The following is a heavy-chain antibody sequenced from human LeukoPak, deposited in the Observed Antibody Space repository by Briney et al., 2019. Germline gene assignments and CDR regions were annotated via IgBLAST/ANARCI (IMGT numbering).Heavy chain of an antibody. Sequence: SETQSLTCSVSGYSISSGYYWGWIRQPPGKGLEWIGSIYHSGNTDYNPSLKSRVTISRDTSKNQFSLNLSSVTAADTAVYYCARGFRGSFYVWDAFHIWGQGTMVTVSS. D-gene: IGHD1-26*01. CDR2: IYHSGNT. CDR3: ARGFRGSFYVWDAFHI. V-gene: IGHV4-38-2*02. CDR1: GYSISSGYY. J-gene: IGHJ3*02.